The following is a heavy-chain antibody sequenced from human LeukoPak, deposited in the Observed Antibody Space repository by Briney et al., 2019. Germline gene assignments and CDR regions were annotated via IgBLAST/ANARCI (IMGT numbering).Heavy chain of an antibody. D-gene: IGHD6-19*01. CDR3: ARGSGWYAY. CDR1: GGSISSDY. CDR2: ASYSGST. V-gene: IGHV4-59*01. J-gene: IGHJ4*02. Sequence: SETLSLTCTVSGGSISSDYWSWIRQLPGKGLEWIGFASYSGSTNYNPSLLGRVTISADWSKKQSSLKVNSVPPADTAVYYCARGSGWYAYWGQGTLVTVSS.